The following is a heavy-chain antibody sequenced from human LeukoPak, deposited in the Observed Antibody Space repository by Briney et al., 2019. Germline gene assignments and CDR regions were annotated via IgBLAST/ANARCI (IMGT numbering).Heavy chain of an antibody. CDR1: GYAFTSYD. Sequence: ASVKVSCKASGYAFTSYDINWVRQATGQGLEWMGWMNPNSGNTGYAQKFQGRVTMTRNTSISTAYMELSSLRSEDTAVYYCARGNRYYDILTGYFFGWFDPWGQGTLVTVSS. J-gene: IGHJ5*02. V-gene: IGHV1-8*01. CDR2: MNPNSGNT. D-gene: IGHD3-9*01. CDR3: ARGNRYYDILTGYFFGWFDP.